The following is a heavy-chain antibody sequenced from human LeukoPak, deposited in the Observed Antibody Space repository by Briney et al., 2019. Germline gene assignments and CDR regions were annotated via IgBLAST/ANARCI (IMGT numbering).Heavy chain of an antibody. J-gene: IGHJ4*02. V-gene: IGHV1-2*02. CDR2: INPNSGGT. CDR3: ARDPPDSSGALFDY. Sequence: ASVKVSCKASGYTFTGYYMHWVRQAPGQGLEWMGWINPNSGGTNYAQKFQGRVTMTRDTSISTAYMELSRLRSDDTAVYYCARDPPDSSGALFDYWGQGTLVTVSS. D-gene: IGHD3-22*01. CDR1: GYTFTGYY.